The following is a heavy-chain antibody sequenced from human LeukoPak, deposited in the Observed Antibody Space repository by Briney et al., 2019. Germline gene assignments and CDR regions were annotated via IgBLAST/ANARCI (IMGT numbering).Heavy chain of an antibody. V-gene: IGHV1-46*01. CDR3: ARGYCSGGGCSVLDAFDG. CDR2: INPSGGST. J-gene: IGHJ3*01. D-gene: IGHD2-15*01. Sequence: GAXXXVSCKTSGYTFTNYYIHWVRRAPGQGLEWMGKINPSGGSTSYPQKFQGRVTMTRDTSTTTVYMELRTLRSEDTAIYYCARGYCSGGGCSVLDAFDGWGQGTXVTXSS. CDR1: GYTFTNYY.